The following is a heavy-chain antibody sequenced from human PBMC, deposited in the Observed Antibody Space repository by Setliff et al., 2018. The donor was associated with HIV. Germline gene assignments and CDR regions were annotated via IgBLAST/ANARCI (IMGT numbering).Heavy chain of an antibody. CDR3: ARSKTTVSKYFQH. J-gene: IGHJ1*01. V-gene: IGHV4-30-4*07. D-gene: IGHD4-17*01. Sequence: PSETLSLTCTVSGGSISTSSYSWTWIRQPPGKALEWIGYIYYSGSTSYNGNTYYNPSLESRVTISGDTSKNQFSLKLSSVTAADTAVYYCARSKTTVSKYFQHWGQGTLVTV. CDR1: GGSISTSSYS. CDR2: IYYSGST.